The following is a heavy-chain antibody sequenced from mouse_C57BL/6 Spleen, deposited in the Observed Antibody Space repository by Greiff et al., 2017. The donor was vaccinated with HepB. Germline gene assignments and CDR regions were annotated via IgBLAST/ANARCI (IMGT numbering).Heavy chain of an antibody. CDR1: GYTFTSYG. J-gene: IGHJ4*01. V-gene: IGHV1-81*01. Sequence: VQLQQSGAELARPGASVKLSCKASGYTFTSYGISWVKQRTGQGLEWIGEIYPRSGNTYYNEKFKGKATLTADKSSSTAYMELRSLTSEDSAVYFCARGGAAQAPYYAMDYWGQGTSVTVSS. D-gene: IGHD3-2*02. CDR2: IYPRSGNT. CDR3: ARGGAAQAPYYAMDY.